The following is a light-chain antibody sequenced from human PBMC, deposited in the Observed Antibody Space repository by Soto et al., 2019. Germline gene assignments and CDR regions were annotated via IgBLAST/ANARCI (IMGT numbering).Light chain of an antibody. J-gene: IGLJ2*01. V-gene: IGLV2-8*01. Sequence: QSALTQPPSASGSPGQSVTISCTGTSSDVGGYNYVSWYQQHPGKAPKVMIYEVSKRPSGVPDRFSGSKSGNTASLTVSGLQGEDEADYYCSSYAGSNSVVFGGGTKVTVL. CDR3: SSYAGSNSVV. CDR1: SSDVGGYNY. CDR2: EVS.